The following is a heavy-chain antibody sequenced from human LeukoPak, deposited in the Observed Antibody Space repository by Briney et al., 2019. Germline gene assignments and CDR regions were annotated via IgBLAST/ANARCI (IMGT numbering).Heavy chain of an antibody. CDR3: ARHSGYSGYGIDY. Sequence: PSETLSLTCTVSGGSISSYYWSWIRQPPGEGLEWIGYIYYSGSTNYNPSLKSRVTISVDTSKNQFSLKLSSVTAADTAVYYCARHSGYSGYGIDYWGQGTLVTVSS. CDR1: GGSISSYY. V-gene: IGHV4-59*08. D-gene: IGHD5-12*01. J-gene: IGHJ4*02. CDR2: IYYSGST.